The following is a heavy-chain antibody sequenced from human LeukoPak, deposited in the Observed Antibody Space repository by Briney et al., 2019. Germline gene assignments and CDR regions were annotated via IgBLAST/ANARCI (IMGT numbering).Heavy chain of an antibody. V-gene: IGHV3-53*01. Sequence: GGSLRLSCAASGFTFSNYAMHWVRQAPGKGLEWVSVIYSGGSTYYADSVKGRFTISRDNSKNTLYLQMNSLRAEDTAVYYCARESRAAAGSFDYWGQGTLVTVSS. CDR1: GFTFSNYA. CDR2: IYSGGST. D-gene: IGHD6-13*01. J-gene: IGHJ4*02. CDR3: ARESRAAAGSFDY.